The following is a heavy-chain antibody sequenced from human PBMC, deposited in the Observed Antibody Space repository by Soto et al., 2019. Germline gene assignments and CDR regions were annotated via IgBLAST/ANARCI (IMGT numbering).Heavy chain of an antibody. CDR1: GFPFSSYG. CDR2: ISYDGSNK. D-gene: IGHD3-22*01. J-gene: IGHJ4*02. V-gene: IGHV3-30*18. CDR3: AKDRGYYDNSGCDY. Sequence: PGVSLSLSFSASGFPFSSYGMHWVRQAPGKGLEWVAVISYDGSNKYYGDSVKGRFTISRDNSKNTLYLQMNSLRAEDTAVYYCAKDRGYYDNSGCDYWGQGTLVTVSS.